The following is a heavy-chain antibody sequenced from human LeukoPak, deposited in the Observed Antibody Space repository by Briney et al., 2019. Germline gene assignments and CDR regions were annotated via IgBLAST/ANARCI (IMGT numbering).Heavy chain of an antibody. CDR1: GFTLSSYS. J-gene: IGHJ5*02. CDR3: ARQASYDFWSGYPENWFDP. CDR2: IGSSSSYI. V-gene: IGHV3-21*01. Sequence: GGSLRLSCAASGFTLSSYSMNWVRQAPGKGLEWVSSIGSSSSYIYYADSVKGRFTISRDNAKNSLYLQMNSLRAEDTAVYYCARQASYDFWSGYPENWFDPWGQGTLVTVSS. D-gene: IGHD3-3*01.